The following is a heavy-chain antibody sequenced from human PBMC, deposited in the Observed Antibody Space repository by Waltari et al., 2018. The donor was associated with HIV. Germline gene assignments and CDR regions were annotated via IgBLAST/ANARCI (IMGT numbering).Heavy chain of an antibody. CDR2: MNPNRGNT. CDR3: ARSSITGTSGGGMDV. D-gene: IGHD1-7*01. V-gene: IGHV1-8*01. J-gene: IGHJ6*02. Sequence: QVQLVQSGAEVKKPGASVKVSCKASGYTFTSYDINWVRQATGQGLEWMGWMNPNRGNTGDAQKFQGRVTMTRNTSRSTAYMELSSLRSEYTAVYYCARSSITGTSGGGMDVWGQGTTVTVSS. CDR1: GYTFTSYD.